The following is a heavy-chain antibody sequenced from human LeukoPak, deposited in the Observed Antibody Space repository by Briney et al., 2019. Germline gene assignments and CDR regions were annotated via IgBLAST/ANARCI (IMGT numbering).Heavy chain of an antibody. CDR3: AKERWYFDL. J-gene: IGHJ2*01. V-gene: IGHV3-30*18. CDR1: GFTFSSYG. Sequence: GGSLRLSCAASGFTFSSYGMHWVRQAPGKGLEWVAVISYDGSNKYYADSVKGRFTISRDNSKNTLYLQMNSPRAEDTAVSYCAKERWYFDLWGRGTLVTVSS. CDR2: ISYDGSNK.